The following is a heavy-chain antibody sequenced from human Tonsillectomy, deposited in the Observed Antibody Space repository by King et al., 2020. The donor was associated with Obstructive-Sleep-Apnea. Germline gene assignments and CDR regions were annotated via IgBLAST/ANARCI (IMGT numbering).Heavy chain of an antibody. Sequence: VQLVESGGGLVQPGGSLRLSCAASTFTVSSNYMSWVRQAPGKGLEGVSIIYSGGSTYYADSVKGRFTISRDNSKNTVYLQMNSLRAEDTAVYYCASPMIADSRKIYFDYWGQGTLVTVSS. D-gene: IGHD3-22*01. CDR1: TFTVSSNY. CDR3: ASPMIADSRKIYFDY. V-gene: IGHV3-66*01. J-gene: IGHJ4*02. CDR2: IYSGGST.